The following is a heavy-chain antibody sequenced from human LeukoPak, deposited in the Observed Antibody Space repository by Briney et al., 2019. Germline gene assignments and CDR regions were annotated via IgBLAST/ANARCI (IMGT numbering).Heavy chain of an antibody. CDR2: IYYSGST. CDR1: GGSISSYY. V-gene: IGHV4-59*01. J-gene: IGHJ4*02. D-gene: IGHD3-16*01. CDR3: ARESGTAQTYTYYFDY. Sequence: PSETLSLTCTVSGGSISSYYWSWIRQPPGKGLEWIGYIYYSGSTNYNPSLKSRVTISVDTSKNQFSLKLSSVTAADTAVYYCARESGTAQTYTYYFDYWGQGTLVTVSS.